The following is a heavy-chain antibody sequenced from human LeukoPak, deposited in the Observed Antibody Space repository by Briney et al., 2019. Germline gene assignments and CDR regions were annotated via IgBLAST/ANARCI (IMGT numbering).Heavy chain of an antibody. Sequence: SVKVSCKASGGTFSSYAISWVRQAPGQGLEWMGGLIPIFGTANYAQKFQGRVTITADKSTSTAYMELSSLRSEDTAVYYCARVYCSSTSCYETRFDPWGQGTLVTVSS. J-gene: IGHJ5*02. CDR1: GGTFSSYA. V-gene: IGHV1-69*06. CDR3: ARVYCSSTSCYETRFDP. CDR2: LIPIFGTA. D-gene: IGHD2-2*01.